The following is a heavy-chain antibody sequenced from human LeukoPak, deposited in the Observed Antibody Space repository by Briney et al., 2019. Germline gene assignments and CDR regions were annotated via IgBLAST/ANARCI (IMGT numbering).Heavy chain of an antibody. Sequence: GESLKISCKGSGYSFTSYWIGWVRQLPGKGLEWMGSVYPIDSDIRYSPSFQGQVTISADKSISTAYLQWSSLKASDTAMYYCARHNLGSYYAFFDPWGQGTLVTVSS. J-gene: IGHJ5*02. CDR2: VYPIDSDI. CDR1: GYSFTSYW. CDR3: ARHNLGSYYAFFDP. D-gene: IGHD3-10*01. V-gene: IGHV5-51*01.